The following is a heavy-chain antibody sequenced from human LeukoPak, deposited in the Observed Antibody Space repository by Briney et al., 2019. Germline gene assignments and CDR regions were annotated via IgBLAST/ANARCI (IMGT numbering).Heavy chain of an antibody. CDR2: MSPNSGNT. D-gene: IGHD7-27*01. V-gene: IGHV1-8*01. Sequence: ASVKVSCKASGYTFTTYDINWVRQATGQGLEWMGWMSPNSGNTGYAQKFQGRVTMTRSTSTRTAYMELSSLRSGDTAVYYCTRGPPNWGFDFWGQGTLVTVSS. J-gene: IGHJ4*02. CDR1: GYTFTTYD. CDR3: TRGPPNWGFDF.